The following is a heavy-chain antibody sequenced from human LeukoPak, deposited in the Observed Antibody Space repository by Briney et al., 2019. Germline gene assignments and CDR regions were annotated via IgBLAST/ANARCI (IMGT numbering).Heavy chain of an antibody. J-gene: IGHJ6*02. CDR2: IDPSDSYT. CDR3: ARYCSSTSCRSSYYGMDV. V-gene: IGHV5-10-1*01. D-gene: IGHD2-2*01. Sequence: KPGESLRISCKGSGYSFTSYWISWVRQMPGKGLEWMGRIDPSDSYTNYSPSFQGHVTISADKSISTAYLQWSSLKASDTAMYYCARYCSSTSCRSSYYGMDVWGQGTTVTVSS. CDR1: GYSFTSYW.